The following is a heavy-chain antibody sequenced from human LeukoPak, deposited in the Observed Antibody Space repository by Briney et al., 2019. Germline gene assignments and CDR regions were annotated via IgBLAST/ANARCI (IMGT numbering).Heavy chain of an antibody. Sequence: SETLSLTRAVYGGSFSGYYWSWIRQPPGKGLEWIGEINHSGSTNYNPSLKSRVTISVDTSKNQFSLKLSSVTAADTAVYYCARAPYYYGSGSYSAFDIWGQGTMVTVSS. D-gene: IGHD3-10*01. CDR2: INHSGST. J-gene: IGHJ3*02. V-gene: IGHV4-34*01. CDR1: GGSFSGYY. CDR3: ARAPYYYGSGSYSAFDI.